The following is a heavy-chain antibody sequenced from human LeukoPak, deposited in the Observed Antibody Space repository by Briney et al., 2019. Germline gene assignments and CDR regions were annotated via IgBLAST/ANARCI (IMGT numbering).Heavy chain of an antibody. CDR2: INHSGST. CDR3: ASGSYYYDSSGYPS. J-gene: IGHJ5*02. CDR1: GGSFSGYY. D-gene: IGHD3-22*01. Sequence: ASETLSLTCAVYGGSFSGYYWSWIRQPPGKGLEWIGEINHSGSTNYNPSLKSRVTISVDTSKNQFSLKLSSVTAADTAVYYCASGSYYYDSSGYPSWGQGTLVTVSS. V-gene: IGHV4-34*01.